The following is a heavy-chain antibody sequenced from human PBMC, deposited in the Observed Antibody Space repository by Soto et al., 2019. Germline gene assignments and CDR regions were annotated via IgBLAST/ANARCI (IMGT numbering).Heavy chain of an antibody. CDR2: ISAYNGNT. V-gene: IGHV1-18*01. J-gene: IGHJ3*02. CDR3: ARDHYDILTGYVSAFDI. CDR1: GYTFTSYG. Sequence: ASVKVSCKASGYTFTSYGISWVRQAPGQGLEWMGWISAYNGNTNYAQKLQGRVTMTTDTSTSPAYMELRSLRSDDTAVYYCARDHYDILTGYVSAFDIWGQGTMVTVSS. D-gene: IGHD3-9*01.